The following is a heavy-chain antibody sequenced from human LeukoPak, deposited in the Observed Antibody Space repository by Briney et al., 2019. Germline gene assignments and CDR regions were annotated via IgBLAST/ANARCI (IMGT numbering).Heavy chain of an antibody. Sequence: GASVKVSCKASGYTFTSYDINWVRQATGQEREWMGWMNPNSGNTGYAQKFQGRVTITRNTSISTAYMELSSLRSEDTAVYYCVYDSSGYGWFDPWGQGTLVTVSS. CDR2: MNPNSGNT. J-gene: IGHJ5*02. V-gene: IGHV1-8*03. CDR1: GYTFTSYD. CDR3: VYDSSGYGWFDP. D-gene: IGHD3-22*01.